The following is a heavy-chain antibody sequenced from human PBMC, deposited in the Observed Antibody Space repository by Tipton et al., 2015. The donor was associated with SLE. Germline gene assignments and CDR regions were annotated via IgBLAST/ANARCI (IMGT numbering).Heavy chain of an antibody. CDR1: GFTFSSYG. CDR3: ASGREGVDAFDI. D-gene: IGHD2-21*01. Sequence: RSLRLSCAASGFTFSSYGMHWVRQAPGKGLEWVAFIRYDGSNKYYADSVKGRFTISRDNAKNSLYLQMNSLRAEDTAVYYCASGREGVDAFDIWGQGTMVTVSS. CDR2: IRYDGSNK. V-gene: IGHV3-33*03. J-gene: IGHJ3*02.